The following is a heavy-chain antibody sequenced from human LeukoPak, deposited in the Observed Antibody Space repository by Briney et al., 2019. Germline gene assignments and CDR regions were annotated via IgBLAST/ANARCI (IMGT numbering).Heavy chain of an antibody. CDR2: IKQDGTEK. CDR3: AKEGYPAFDY. V-gene: IGHV3-7*01. CDR1: GFTFTTYW. Sequence: GESLRLSCAASGFTFTTYWMSWVRQAPGKGLEWVANIKQDGTEKYYVDSVKGRFIISRDNSKNTLYLQMNSLRAEDTAVYYCAKEGYPAFDYWGQGTLVTVSS. J-gene: IGHJ4*02. D-gene: IGHD2-15*01.